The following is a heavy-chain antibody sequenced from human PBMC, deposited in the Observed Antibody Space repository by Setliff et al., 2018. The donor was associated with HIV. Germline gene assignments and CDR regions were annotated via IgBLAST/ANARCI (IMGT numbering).Heavy chain of an antibody. V-gene: IGHV4-34*01. D-gene: IGHD3-10*01. CDR1: GGSFSGYY. CDR3: ASREGFGELFEEY. J-gene: IGHJ4*02. CDR2: INHSGNT. Sequence: SLTCAVYGGSFSGYYWIWIRQPPGRGLEWIGEINHSGNTKYNPSLKSRVTISVDTSKNQFSLKLSSVTAADTAVYYCASREGFGELFEEYWGQGTLVTVSS.